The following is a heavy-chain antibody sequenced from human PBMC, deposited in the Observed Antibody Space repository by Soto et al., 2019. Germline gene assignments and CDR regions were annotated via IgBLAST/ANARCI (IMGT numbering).Heavy chain of an antibody. CDR1: GLTFNTYS. J-gene: IGHJ3*01. V-gene: IGHV3-48*01. CDR3: ASYNWNDVKAFDF. D-gene: IGHD1-1*01. Sequence: EVQLVESGGGLVQPGGSLRLSCAASGLTFNTYSMNWVRQAPGKRLEWISYISSTSGTIYYADSVRGRFSISRDNAKNALYLQMNSLRADDTAMYYCASYNWNDVKAFDFWGQGTSVTVSS. CDR2: ISSTSGTI.